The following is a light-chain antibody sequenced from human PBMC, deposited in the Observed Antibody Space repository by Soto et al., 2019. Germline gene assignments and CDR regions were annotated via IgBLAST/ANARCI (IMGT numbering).Light chain of an antibody. V-gene: IGLV1-44*01. CDR1: NSNIGSNT. CDR2: DNN. CDR3: ASWEDRLNAVV. J-gene: IGLJ2*01. Sequence: QSALTQPPSASGTPGPRVTITCSGSNSNIGSNTVNWYQQLTGKAPKLLVYDNNKRPSGGPGRFSDSKSGTSASLAISGLESEYEADYYCASWEDRLNAVVFGGGTKLTV.